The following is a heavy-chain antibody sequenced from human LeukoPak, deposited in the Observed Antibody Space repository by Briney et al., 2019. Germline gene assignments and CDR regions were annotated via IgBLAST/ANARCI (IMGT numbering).Heavy chain of an antibody. CDR2: INPNSGGT. D-gene: IGHD2-15*01. J-gene: IGHJ5*02. V-gene: IGHV1-2*02. CDR1: GYTFTGYY. Sequence: ASVKVSCKASGYTFTGYYMHWVRQAPGQGLEWMGWINPNSGGTNYAQKFQGRVTTTRDTSISTAYMELSRLRSDDTAVYYCARTYCSGGSCYSSGFDPWGQGTLVTVSS. CDR3: ARTYCSGGSCYSSGFDP.